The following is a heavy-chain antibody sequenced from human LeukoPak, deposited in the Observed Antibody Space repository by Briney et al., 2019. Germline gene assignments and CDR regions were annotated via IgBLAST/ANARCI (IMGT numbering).Heavy chain of an antibody. D-gene: IGHD3-3*01. CDR1: GFIFTNCF. CDR2: IKHDGSEK. V-gene: IGHV3-7*01. CDR3: ATDRGWRTSGYYLYYFEY. Sequence: GGSLRLSCAASGFIFTNCFMSWVRQAPGKGLEWVASIKHDGSEKYYVDSVRGRFTISRDNTMNSLYLQMSSLRAEDTAAYYCATDRGWRTSGYYLYYFEYWGQGTLVTYSS. J-gene: IGHJ4*02.